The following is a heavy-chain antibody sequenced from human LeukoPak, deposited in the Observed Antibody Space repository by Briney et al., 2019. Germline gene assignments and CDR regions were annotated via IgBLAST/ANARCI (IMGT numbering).Heavy chain of an antibody. Sequence: PSETLSLTCTVSGGSISSYYWSWIRQPPGKGLEWIGEINHSGSTNYNPSLKSRVTISVDTSKNQFSLKLSSVTAADTAVYYCARLLLWFGEPDGGDYWGQGTLVTVSS. CDR1: GGSISSYY. J-gene: IGHJ4*02. CDR2: INHSGST. V-gene: IGHV4-34*01. D-gene: IGHD3-10*01. CDR3: ARLLLWFGEPDGGDY.